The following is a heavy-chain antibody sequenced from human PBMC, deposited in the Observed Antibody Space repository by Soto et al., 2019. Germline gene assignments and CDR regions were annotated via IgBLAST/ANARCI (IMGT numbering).Heavy chain of an antibody. D-gene: IGHD3-3*01. J-gene: IGHJ6*02. Sequence: ASVKVSCKASGDTFSFYTINWVRQAPGLGLEWKGKVKPSGGSTSYAQKFQGRVTLTRDTSTSTVYMELSSLRSEDTAVYYCARVGSPPTSYYYFWSGYYPEGYYYYYGMDVWGQGTTVTVSS. CDR3: ARVGSPPTSYYYFWSGYYPEGYYYYYGMDV. CDR2: VKPSGGST. V-gene: IGHV1-46*01. CDR1: GDTFSFYT.